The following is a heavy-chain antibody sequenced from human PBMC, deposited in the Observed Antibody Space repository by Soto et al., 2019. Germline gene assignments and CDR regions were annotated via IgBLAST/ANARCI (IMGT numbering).Heavy chain of an antibody. J-gene: IGHJ4*02. CDR3: AGFGELWYFDY. CDR1: GFTFSSYA. CDR2: ISGSGGRT. D-gene: IGHD3-10*01. V-gene: IGHV3-23*01. Sequence: EVQLLESGGGLVQPGGSLRLSCAASGFTFSSYAMSWVRQAPGKGLEWVSAISGSGGRTYYAESVKGRFTISRDNSKNPLYLQMNSLRAEDTAVYYCAGFGELWYFDYWGQGTLVTVSS.